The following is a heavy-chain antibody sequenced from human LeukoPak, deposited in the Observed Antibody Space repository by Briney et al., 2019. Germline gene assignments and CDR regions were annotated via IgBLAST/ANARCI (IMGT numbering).Heavy chain of an antibody. CDR1: GFTFSSYT. Sequence: GGSLRLSCAASGFTFSSYTMNWVRQAPGKGLEWVSSISSSRSSIYYADSVKGRFTISRDNSKNTLYLQMNSLRAEDTAVYYCAKDSYGSGSYYGNWFDPWGQGTLVTVSS. J-gene: IGHJ5*02. CDR3: AKDSYGSGSYYGNWFDP. V-gene: IGHV3-21*04. CDR2: ISSSRSSI. D-gene: IGHD3-10*01.